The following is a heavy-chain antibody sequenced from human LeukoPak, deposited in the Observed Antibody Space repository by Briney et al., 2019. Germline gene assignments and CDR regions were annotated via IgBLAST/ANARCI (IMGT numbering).Heavy chain of an antibody. D-gene: IGHD6-19*01. CDR2: ISAYNGNT. CDR1: GYTFTSYV. Sequence: GASVKVSCKASGYTFTSYVISWMRQAPGQGLEWMGWISAYNGNTNYAPKLQGRVTMTTDTSTSTAYMELRSLRSDDTAVYYCARETRYSSGWYIDYWGQGTLVTVSS. J-gene: IGHJ4*02. CDR3: ARETRYSSGWYIDY. V-gene: IGHV1-18*01.